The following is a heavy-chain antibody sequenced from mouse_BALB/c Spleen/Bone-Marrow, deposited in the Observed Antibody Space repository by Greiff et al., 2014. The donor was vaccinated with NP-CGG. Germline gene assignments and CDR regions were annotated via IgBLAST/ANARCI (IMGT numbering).Heavy chain of an antibody. CDR3: ARNGPYAMDY. CDR1: GYSFTGYY. CDR2: INPYNGVI. Sequence: VQLQQSGPELVKPGASVKISCKASGYSFTGYYMHWVKQSHVKSLEWIGRINPYNGVISYNQNFRDKASLTVDKSSSTAYMEPHSLTSEDSAVYYCARNGPYAMDYWGQGTSVTVSS. D-gene: IGHD3-1*01. V-gene: IGHV1-31*01. J-gene: IGHJ4*01.